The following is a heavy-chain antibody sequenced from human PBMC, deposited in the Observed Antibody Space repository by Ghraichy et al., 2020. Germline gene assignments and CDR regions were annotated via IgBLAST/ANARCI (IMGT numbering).Heavy chain of an antibody. V-gene: IGHV4-59*08. CDR2: IYYTGTT. J-gene: IGHJ4*02. D-gene: IGHD2-15*01. CDR3: ARRGGKTSPEAH. Sequence: SETLSLTCSISGGSISNYYWSWIRQPPWKGLEWIGYIYYTGTTNYNPSLKSRVTISVDTSKNHFSLTLTSVTAADTAVYYCARRGGKTSPEAHWGQGTLVTVSS. CDR1: GGSISNYY.